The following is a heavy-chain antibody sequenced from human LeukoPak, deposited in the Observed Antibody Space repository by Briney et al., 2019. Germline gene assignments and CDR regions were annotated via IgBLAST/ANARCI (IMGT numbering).Heavy chain of an antibody. CDR3: ARDLVGAQSRDY. V-gene: IGHV1-46*03. CDR2: INPSGGST. Sequence: GASVKVSCKASGYTFTSYYMHWVRQAPAQGLEWMGIINPSGGSTSYEQKYQGRVTMTRDTSTSTVYMELSSLRSEDTAVYYCARDLVGAQSRDYWGQGTLVTVSS. D-gene: IGHD1-26*01. CDR1: GYTFTSYY. J-gene: IGHJ4*02.